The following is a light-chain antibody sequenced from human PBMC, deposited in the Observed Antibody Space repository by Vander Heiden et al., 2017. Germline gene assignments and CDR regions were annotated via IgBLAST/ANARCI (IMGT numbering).Light chain of an antibody. CDR2: GAS. CDR1: QTVSSSY. CDR3: QQYGSSLYT. V-gene: IGKV3-20*01. J-gene: IGKJ2*01. Sequence: IVLTQSRDTLSLSPGERATLSSRVSQTVSSSYLTWYQQNPGQAPRLLIYGASSRATGIPDRFSGSGSGTDFTLTISRLEPEDFAVYYCQQYGSSLYTFGQGTKLEIK.